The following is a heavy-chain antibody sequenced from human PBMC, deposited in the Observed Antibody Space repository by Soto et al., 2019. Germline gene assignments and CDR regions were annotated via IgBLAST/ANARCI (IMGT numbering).Heavy chain of an antibody. Sequence: QVQLVQSGAEVRKPGASVKVSCKASGYTFTTYDINWLRQARGQGLQWMGWMNPDSGTTGYAQTFQGRVTLTRDTSMNTAYMELSRLTYEDTAVYYCMRNRRETGDFDFWGQGTLVTVSS. V-gene: IGHV1-8*01. CDR3: MRNRRETGDFDF. D-gene: IGHD7-27*01. J-gene: IGHJ4*02. CDR2: MNPDSGTT. CDR1: GYTFTTYD.